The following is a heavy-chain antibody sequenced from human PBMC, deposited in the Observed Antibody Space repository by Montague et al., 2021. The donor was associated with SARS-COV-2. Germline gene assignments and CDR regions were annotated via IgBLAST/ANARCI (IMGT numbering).Heavy chain of an antibody. J-gene: IGHJ6*02. CDR1: GGSISSSSYY. V-gene: IGHV4-39*07. D-gene: IGHD3-22*01. Sequence: SETLSLTCTVSGGSISSSSYYWGWIRQPPGKGLEWIGSIYYSGSTYYNPSLKSRVTISVDKSKNQFSLKLSSVTAADTAVYYCAREPYYYDSSGLNYYYYGMDVWGQGTTVTVSS. CDR3: AREPYYYDSSGLNYYYYGMDV. CDR2: IYYSGST.